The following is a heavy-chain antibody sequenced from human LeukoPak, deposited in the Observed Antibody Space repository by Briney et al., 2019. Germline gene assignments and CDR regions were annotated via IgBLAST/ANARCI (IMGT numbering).Heavy chain of an antibody. CDR2: INHSGST. J-gene: IGHJ4*02. Sequence: SETLSLTCAVSGYSISSGYYWGCSRQPSGKGLEWIGSINHSGSTYYNPSLKSRVTISVDTSKNQFSLMLRSVTASDTAVYFCARRQGQGGNYYYDSSGPVDYWGQGTLVTVSS. CDR3: ARRQGQGGNYYYDSSGPVDY. CDR1: GYSISSGYY. V-gene: IGHV4-38-2*01. D-gene: IGHD3-22*01.